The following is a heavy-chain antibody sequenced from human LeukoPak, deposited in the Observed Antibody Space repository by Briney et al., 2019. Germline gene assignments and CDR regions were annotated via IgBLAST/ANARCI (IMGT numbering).Heavy chain of an antibody. CDR1: GGTFSSYA. V-gene: IGHV1-69*05. J-gene: IGHJ4*02. D-gene: IGHD3-16*01. CDR3: ARGRPFWGERPYYFDY. Sequence: GSSVKVSCKASGGTFSSYAISWVRQAPGQGLEWMGGIIPIFGTANYAQKFQGRVTITTDESTSTAYMELSSLRSEDTAVYYCARGRPFWGERPYYFDYWGQGTLVTVSS. CDR2: IIPIFGTA.